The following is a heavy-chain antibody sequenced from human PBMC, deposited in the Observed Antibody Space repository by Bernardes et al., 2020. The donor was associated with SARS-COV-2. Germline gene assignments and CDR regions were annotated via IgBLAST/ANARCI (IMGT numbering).Heavy chain of an antibody. J-gene: IGHJ6*02. Sequence: SETLSLTCTVSGGSIHSGSYFWSLIRQPAGKGLESIRRISSSGSTTYNFSLKSRVTISVDTSETQFSLELNFVTAADTAVYYCARSGRDSYTIPHIYGLDVWGQATTVSVSS. V-gene: IGHV4-61*02. D-gene: IGHD2-2*02. CDR2: ISSSGST. CDR3: ARSGRDSYTIPHIYGLDV. CDR1: GGSIHSGSYF.